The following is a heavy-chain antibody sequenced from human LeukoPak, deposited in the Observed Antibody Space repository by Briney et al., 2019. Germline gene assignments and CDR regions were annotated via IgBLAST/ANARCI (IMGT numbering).Heavy chain of an antibody. J-gene: IGHJ4*02. D-gene: IGHD3-16*01. CDR2: IYYSGST. V-gene: IGHV4-59*01. Sequence: SETLSLTCTVSGDSISSYYWSWIRQPPGKGLEWIGYIYYSGSTNYNPSLKSRVTISVDTSKNQFSLKLSSVTAADTAVYYCARALHLPGFSVWGFDYWGQGTLDTVSS. CDR1: GDSISSYY. CDR3: ARALHLPGFSVWGFDY.